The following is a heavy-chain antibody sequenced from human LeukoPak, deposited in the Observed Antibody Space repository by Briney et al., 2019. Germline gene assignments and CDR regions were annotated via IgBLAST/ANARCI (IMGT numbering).Heavy chain of an antibody. Sequence: GASVTVSCKASGYTFTSYYMHWVRQAPGQGLEWMGIINPSGGSTSYAQKFQGRVTMTRDTSTSTVYMELSSLRSEDTAVYYCARDSAAIVVVPAAIYDYWGQGTLVTVSS. CDR3: ARDSAAIVVVPAAIYDY. CDR1: GYTFTSYY. CDR2: INPSGGST. J-gene: IGHJ4*02. V-gene: IGHV1-46*03. D-gene: IGHD2-2*02.